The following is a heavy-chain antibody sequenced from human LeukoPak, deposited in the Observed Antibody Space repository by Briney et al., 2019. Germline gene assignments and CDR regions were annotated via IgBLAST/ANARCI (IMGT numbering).Heavy chain of an antibody. D-gene: IGHD2-2*01. CDR2: IYYSGST. Sequence: PSETLSLTCTVSGGSISSSSYYWGWTRQPPGKGLEWIGSIYYSGSTNYNPSLKSRVTISVDTSKNQFSLKLSSVTAADTAVYYCARHEGCSTTTCFYGMDVWGQGTTVTVSS. CDR3: ARHEGCSTTTCFYGMDV. J-gene: IGHJ6*02. CDR1: GGSISSSSYY. V-gene: IGHV4-39*01.